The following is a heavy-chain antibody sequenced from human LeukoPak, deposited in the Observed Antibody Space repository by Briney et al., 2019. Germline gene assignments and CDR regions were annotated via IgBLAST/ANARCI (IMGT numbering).Heavy chain of an antibody. Sequence: PSQTLSLTCTVSGGSISSDDYYWSWIRQPPGKGLEWIGYIYYSGSTYYNPPLKSRVTISVDTSKNQFSLKLSSVTAADTAVYYCARDRDYSNNDAFDIWGQGTMVTVSS. CDR1: GGSISSDDYY. V-gene: IGHV4-30-4*08. J-gene: IGHJ3*02. D-gene: IGHD4-11*01. CDR3: ARDRDYSNNDAFDI. CDR2: IYYSGST.